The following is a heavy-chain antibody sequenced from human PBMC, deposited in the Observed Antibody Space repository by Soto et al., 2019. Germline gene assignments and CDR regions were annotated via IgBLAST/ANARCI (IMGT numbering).Heavy chain of an antibody. CDR2: INAGNGNT. D-gene: IGHD1-26*01. CDR3: ARALSEYYMNFDC. Sequence: GASVKVSCKASGYTFTGYDMNWVRQAPGQRLEWMGWINAGNGNTKYSQKFQGRVTITRDTSASTAYMELSSLRSEDTAVYYCARALSEYYMNFDCWGQETLVTVSS. CDR1: GYTFTGYD. V-gene: IGHV1-3*01. J-gene: IGHJ4*02.